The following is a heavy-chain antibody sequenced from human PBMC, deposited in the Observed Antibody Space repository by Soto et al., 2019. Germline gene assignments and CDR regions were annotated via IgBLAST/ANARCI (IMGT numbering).Heavy chain of an antibody. Sequence: GGSLRLSCAASGFTFSSYSMNWVRQAPGKGLEWVSYISSSSSTIYYADSVKGRFTISRDNAKNSLYLQMNSLRDEDTAVYYCARSPRYDFWSGPSSHPFDYWAQGTLVPVSS. D-gene: IGHD3-3*01. CDR3: ARSPRYDFWSGPSSHPFDY. CDR2: ISSSSSTI. J-gene: IGHJ4*02. V-gene: IGHV3-48*02. CDR1: GFTFSSYS.